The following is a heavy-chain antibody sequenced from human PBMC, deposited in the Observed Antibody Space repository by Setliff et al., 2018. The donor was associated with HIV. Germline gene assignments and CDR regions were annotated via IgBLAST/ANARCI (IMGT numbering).Heavy chain of an antibody. V-gene: IGHV3-30*04. Sequence: PGGSLRLSCAASGFTFVSYAMHWVRQAPGKGLEWVALISDDGSGKRYAESVKGRFTISRDNSKNTLYLQMNSLRTEDTAVYFCARATFGMDVWGQGTAVTV. J-gene: IGHJ6*02. CDR2: ISDDGSGK. CDR3: ARATFGMDV. D-gene: IGHD3-16*01. CDR1: GFTFVSYA.